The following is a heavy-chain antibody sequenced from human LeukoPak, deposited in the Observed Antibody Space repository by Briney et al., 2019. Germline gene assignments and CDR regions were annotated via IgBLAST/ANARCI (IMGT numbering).Heavy chain of an antibody. D-gene: IGHD3-10*01. V-gene: IGHV3-30-3*01. CDR2: ISYDGSNK. CDR3: ARETKITMVRGAPHTSDY. J-gene: IGHJ4*02. Sequence: GGSLRLSCAASGFTFSNFALAWVRQAPGKGLEWVAVISYDGSNKYYADSVKGRFTISRDNSKNTLYLQMNSLRAEDTAVYYCARETKITMVRGAPHTSDYWGQGTLVTVSS. CDR1: GFTFSNFA.